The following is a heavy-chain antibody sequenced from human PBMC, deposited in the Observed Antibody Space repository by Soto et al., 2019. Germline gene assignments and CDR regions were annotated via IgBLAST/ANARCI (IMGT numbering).Heavy chain of an antibody. D-gene: IGHD5-12*01. CDR1: GFTFSSNG. CDR3: AKDQVGGYEYYFDY. J-gene: IGHJ4*02. Sequence: GGSLRLSCAASGFTFSSNGIHWVRQAPGKGLEWVAVISYDGSNKYYADSVKGRFTISRDNSKNTLYLQMNSLRAEDTAVYYCAKDQVGGYEYYFDYWGQGTLVTVSS. CDR2: ISYDGSNK. V-gene: IGHV3-30*18.